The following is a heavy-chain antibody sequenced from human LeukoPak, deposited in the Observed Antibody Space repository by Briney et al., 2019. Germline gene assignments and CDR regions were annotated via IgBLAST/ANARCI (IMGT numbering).Heavy chain of an antibody. CDR2: ISYDGSNK. D-gene: IGHD3-9*01. Sequence: GGSLRLSCAASGFTFSSYAMHWVRQAPGKGLEWVAVISYDGSNKYYADSVKGRFTISRDNSKSTLYLQMNSLRAEDTAVYYCATGKRYFDWLLFSRFDYWGQGTLVTVSS. V-gene: IGHV3-30*04. CDR3: ATGKRYFDWLLFSRFDY. J-gene: IGHJ4*02. CDR1: GFTFSSYA.